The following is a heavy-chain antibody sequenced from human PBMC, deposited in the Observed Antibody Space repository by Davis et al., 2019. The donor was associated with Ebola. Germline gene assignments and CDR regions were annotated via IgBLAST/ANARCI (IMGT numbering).Heavy chain of an antibody. CDR2: INHSGST. J-gene: IGHJ6*01. CDR1: GGSLSGYY. CDR3: ARGGFVGRYYYYGMDV. V-gene: IGHV4-34*01. D-gene: IGHD3-16*01. Sequence: MPSETLSPTCAVYGGSLSGYYWSWIRQPPGKGLEWSGEINHSGSTNYNPSLKSRVTISVDTSKNQFSLKLSSVTAADTAVYYCARGGFVGRYYYYGMDVWGQGTTVTVSS.